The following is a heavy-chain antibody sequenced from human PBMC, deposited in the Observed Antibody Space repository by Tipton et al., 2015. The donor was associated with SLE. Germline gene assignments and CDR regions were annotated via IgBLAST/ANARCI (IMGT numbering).Heavy chain of an antibody. CDR2: IIPIFGTA. J-gene: IGHJ3*02. D-gene: IGHD3-22*01. CDR1: GGTFSSYA. CDR3: ARGGRYDCCGPRGAFDI. V-gene: IGHV1-69*05. Sequence: QLVQSGAEVKKPGSSVKVSCKASGGTFSSYAISWVRQAPGQGLEWMGGIIPIFGTANYAQKFQGRVTITTGESTSSAYMELSSLSSENTAVYSCARGGRYDCCGPRGAFDIWRKGTMVTVSS.